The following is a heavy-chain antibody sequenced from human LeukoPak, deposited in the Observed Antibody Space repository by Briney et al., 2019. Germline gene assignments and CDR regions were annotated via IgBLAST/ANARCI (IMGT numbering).Heavy chain of an antibody. J-gene: IGHJ3*02. D-gene: IGHD4-17*01. Sequence: PGGSLRLSCSASGFTFSSYAMHWVRQAPGKGLEYVSAISSNGGSTYYADSVKGRFTISRDNSKNTLYLQMSSLRAEDTAVYYCVGSYGDYVGGAFDIWGQGTMVTVSS. V-gene: IGHV3-64D*06. CDR1: GFTFSSYA. CDR3: VGSYGDYVGGAFDI. CDR2: ISSNGGST.